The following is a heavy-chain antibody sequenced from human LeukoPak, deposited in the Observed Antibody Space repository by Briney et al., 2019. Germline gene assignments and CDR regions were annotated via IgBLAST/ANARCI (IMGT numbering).Heavy chain of an antibody. V-gene: IGHV3-7*01. Sequence: GGSLRLSCAASGFTFSSYWMSWVRQAPGKGLEWVANIKQDGSEKYYVDSVKGRFTISRDNAKNSLYPQMNSLRAEDTAVYYCARAETSYYYDSSGYWGQGTLVTVSS. J-gene: IGHJ4*02. D-gene: IGHD3-22*01. CDR1: GFTFSSYW. CDR3: ARAETSYYYDSSGY. CDR2: IKQDGSEK.